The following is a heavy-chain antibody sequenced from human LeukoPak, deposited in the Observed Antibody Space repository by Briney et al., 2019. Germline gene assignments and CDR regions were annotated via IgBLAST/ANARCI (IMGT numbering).Heavy chain of an antibody. CDR1: GGSISSGGYY. D-gene: IGHD3-22*01. CDR3: ARVSGFNYYDSSGYWGPPDY. Sequence: SETLSLTCTVSGGSISSGGYYWSWIRQHPGKGLEWIGYIYYSGSTYYNPSLKSRVTISVDTSKNQFSLKLSSVTAADTAVYYCARVSGFNYYDSSGYWGPPDYWGQGTLVTVSS. V-gene: IGHV4-31*03. J-gene: IGHJ4*02. CDR2: IYYSGST.